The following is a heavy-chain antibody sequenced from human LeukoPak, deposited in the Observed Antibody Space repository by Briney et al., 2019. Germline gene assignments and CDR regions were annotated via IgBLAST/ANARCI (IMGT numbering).Heavy chain of an antibody. Sequence: GGSLRLSCAASGFTFTSYAMNWIRQAPGKGPEWVSYIRSDGTTFYYADSVKGRFTISRDNAKNSLYLQMNGLRAEDTAVYYCARRVGTSQLRAFDIWGHGTMVTVSS. V-gene: IGHV3-48*04. CDR3: ARRVGTSQLRAFDI. J-gene: IGHJ3*02. CDR1: GFTFTSYA. CDR2: IRSDGTTF. D-gene: IGHD1-26*01.